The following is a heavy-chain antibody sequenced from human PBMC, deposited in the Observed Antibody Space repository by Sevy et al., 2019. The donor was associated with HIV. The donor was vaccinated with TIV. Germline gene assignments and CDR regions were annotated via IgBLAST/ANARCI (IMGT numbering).Heavy chain of an antibody. V-gene: IGHV4-59*01. CDR3: TRDSTTRPKVLDY. Sequence: SETLSLTCSVSGGSISSYFWTWVRQSPGKGLEWIGNIYFTGNTDYSPSLKSRVTLSLDTTKSQFSLTLKSVTAADTASDFCTRDSTTRPKVLDYWGQGTLVTVSS. D-gene: IGHD1-1*01. CDR1: GGSISSYF. J-gene: IGHJ4*02. CDR2: IYFTGNT.